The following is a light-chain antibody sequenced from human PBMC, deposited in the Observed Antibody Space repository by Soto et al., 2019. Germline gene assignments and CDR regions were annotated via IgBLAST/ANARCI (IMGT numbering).Light chain of an antibody. Sequence: EIMLTQSPGTLSLSPGDRATLSCRASQSVSGSYLAWYQQKPGQAPRLVIYDASSRATGIPDRFSGSGSGADFTLTISRLEPVDFAVYYCQQYASSPRTFGQGTKVEIK. V-gene: IGKV3-20*01. CDR3: QQYASSPRT. CDR2: DAS. CDR1: QSVSGSY. J-gene: IGKJ1*01.